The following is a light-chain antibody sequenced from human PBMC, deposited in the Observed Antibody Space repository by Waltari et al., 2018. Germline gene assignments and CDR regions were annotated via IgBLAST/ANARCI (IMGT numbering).Light chain of an antibody. Sequence: DIVMTQSPLSLPVTPGEPASISCRSSQSLLHSNGYNYLDWYLQKPGQSPQLLIYLGSNRASGVPDRVSGSGSGTDFTLKISRVEAEDVGVYYCVQALQTPPWTFGQGTKVDVK. CDR2: LGS. CDR1: QSLLHSNGYNY. V-gene: IGKV2-28*01. CDR3: VQALQTPPWT. J-gene: IGKJ1*01.